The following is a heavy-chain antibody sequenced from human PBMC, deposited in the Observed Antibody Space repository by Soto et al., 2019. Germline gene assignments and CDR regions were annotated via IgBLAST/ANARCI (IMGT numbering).Heavy chain of an antibody. J-gene: IGHJ4*02. CDR3: AIDLGGIAVAGVYVY. V-gene: IGHV1-2*04. D-gene: IGHD6-19*01. Sequence: GASVKVSCKASGYTFTGYYMHWVRQAPGQGLEWMGWINPNSGGTNYAQKFQGWVTMTRDTSISTAYMELSRLRSDDTAVYYCAIDLGGIAVAGVYVYWGQGTLVTVSS. CDR1: GYTFTGYY. CDR2: INPNSGGT.